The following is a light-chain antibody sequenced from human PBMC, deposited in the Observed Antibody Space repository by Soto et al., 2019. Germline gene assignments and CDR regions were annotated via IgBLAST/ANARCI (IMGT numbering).Light chain of an antibody. Sequence: DIQVTQPPSSLSASVGDRVTITCRASQSVGTYLNWYRHKPGKAPTLLIYGVSSLHSGVPSRFSGSGSETEFTLTISSLQPEDFATYYCQQSYSNPRTFGQGTKVEIK. CDR1: QSVGTY. V-gene: IGKV1-39*01. CDR3: QQSYSNPRT. J-gene: IGKJ1*01. CDR2: GVS.